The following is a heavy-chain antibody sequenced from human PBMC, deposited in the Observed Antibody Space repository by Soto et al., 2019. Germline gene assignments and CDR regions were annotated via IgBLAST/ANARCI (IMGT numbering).Heavy chain of an antibody. D-gene: IGHD4-17*01. Sequence: GGSLRLSCAASGFTFSGSAMHWVRQASGKGLEWVGRIGSKTNNYATACAAPVKGRFTISRDDSKNTAYLHTNSLKIEDTAVYYCTVTTVTTLYYYAMDVWGQGTTVTVS. CDR1: GFTFSGSA. CDR2: IGSKTNNYAT. V-gene: IGHV3-73*01. CDR3: TVTTVTTLYYYAMDV. J-gene: IGHJ6*02.